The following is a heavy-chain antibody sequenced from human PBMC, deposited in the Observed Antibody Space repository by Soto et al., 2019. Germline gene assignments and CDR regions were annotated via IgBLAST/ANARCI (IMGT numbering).Heavy chain of an antibody. Sequence: GGSLILSCAVSGFSFNNYGINWVRPAPGKGLEWVSSVSKSDYTYYSDSVKGRFTISRDNAKNSVSLQMNSLRPEDTAVYYCAREDSIIIPAVSDFWGQGTLVTVSS. CDR1: GFSFNNYG. J-gene: IGHJ4*02. CDR2: VSKSDYT. CDR3: AREDSIIIPAVSDF. D-gene: IGHD2-2*01. V-gene: IGHV3-21*01.